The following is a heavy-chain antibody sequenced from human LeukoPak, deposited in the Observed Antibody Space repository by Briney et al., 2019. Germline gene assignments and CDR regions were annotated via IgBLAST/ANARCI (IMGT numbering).Heavy chain of an antibody. CDR2: ISAYNGNT. V-gene: IGHV1-18*01. Sequence: GASVKVSCKASGYTFTSYGISWVRQAPGQGLEWMGWISAYNGNTNYAQKLQGRDTMTTDTSTSTAYMELRSLRSDDTAVYYCARRKNSSSSEYYFDYWGQGTLVTVSS. CDR3: ARRKNSSSSEYYFDY. D-gene: IGHD6-6*01. J-gene: IGHJ4*02. CDR1: GYTFTSYG.